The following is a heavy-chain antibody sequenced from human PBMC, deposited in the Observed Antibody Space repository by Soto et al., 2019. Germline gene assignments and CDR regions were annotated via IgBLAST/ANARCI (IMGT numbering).Heavy chain of an antibody. J-gene: IGHJ4*02. V-gene: IGHV1-46*01. CDR3: AREGRYGDYLDY. D-gene: IGHD4-17*01. CDR2: INPSNGST. Sequence: ASVKVSCKASGYTFTSYYMHWVRQAPGQGLEWMGIINPSNGSTSYAQKFQGRVTMTRDTSASTAYMELSSLRSEDTAVYYCAREGRYGDYLDYWGQGTLVTVSS. CDR1: GYTFTSYY.